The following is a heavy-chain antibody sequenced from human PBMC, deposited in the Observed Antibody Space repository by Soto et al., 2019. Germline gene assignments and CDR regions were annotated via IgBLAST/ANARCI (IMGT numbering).Heavy chain of an antibody. CDR2: INAGNGNT. D-gene: IGHD5-12*01. CDR1: GYTFTSYA. Sequence: QVQLVQSGAEVKKPGASVKVSCKASGYTFTSYAVHWVRQAPGQRLEWMGWINAGNGNTKYSQKFQGRVTITSDTSASTAYMELSSLRSEDTAVYYCARGMVSIVATFGYIDVWGKGTTVTVSS. J-gene: IGHJ6*03. CDR3: ARGMVSIVATFGYIDV. V-gene: IGHV1-3*01.